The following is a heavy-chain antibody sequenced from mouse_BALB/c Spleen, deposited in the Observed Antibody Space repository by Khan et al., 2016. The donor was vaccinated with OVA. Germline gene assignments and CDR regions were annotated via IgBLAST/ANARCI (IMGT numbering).Heavy chain of an antibody. CDR2: ISTYYGDV. CDR3: PWGGGGNRFAY. Sequence: VQLQESGAELVRPGVSVKISCKGSGYTFTDFTMHWVKQSHAKSLEWIGVISTYYGDVTYNQKFKGKATMTVDKSSSTAYMELARLTSEDSAIYSGPWGGGGNRFAYWGQGTLVTVAA. V-gene: IGHV1S137*01. J-gene: IGHJ3*01. CDR1: GYTFTDFT.